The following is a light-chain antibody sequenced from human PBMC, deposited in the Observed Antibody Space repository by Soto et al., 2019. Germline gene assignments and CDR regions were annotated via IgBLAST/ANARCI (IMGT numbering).Light chain of an antibody. CDR1: QDIKNY. J-gene: IGKJ5*01. V-gene: IGKV1-39*01. Sequence: DIQVTQSPSSLSASVGDRVTITCRASQDIKNYLNWYQRKPGTAPRLLIYAASNLHSGVPSTFSASGSGTDFALNISSLQADDFGTYYCQQGFSLPWTFGQGTRLEI. CDR2: AAS. CDR3: QQGFSLPWT.